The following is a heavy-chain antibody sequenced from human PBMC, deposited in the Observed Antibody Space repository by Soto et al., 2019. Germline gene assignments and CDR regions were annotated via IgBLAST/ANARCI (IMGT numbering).Heavy chain of an antibody. D-gene: IGHD2-15*01. CDR1: GFTFSDCA. V-gene: IGHV3-23*01. CDR2: ISGRGGST. Sequence: QPGGSLRLSCSASGFTFSDCAMSWVRQAPGKGLEWVSTISGRGGSTYYADSVKGRLTISRDNSKNTLYLQMNSLRAEDTAVYYCAKDPPRVCSGGSCPFDHWGQGTLVTVSS. CDR3: AKDPPRVCSGGSCPFDH. J-gene: IGHJ4*02.